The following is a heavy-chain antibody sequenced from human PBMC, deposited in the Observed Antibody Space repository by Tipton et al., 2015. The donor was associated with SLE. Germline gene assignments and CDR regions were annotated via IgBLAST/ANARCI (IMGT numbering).Heavy chain of an antibody. CDR3: ARQVGAGRWCFDL. V-gene: IGHV4-4*07. D-gene: IGHD1-26*01. J-gene: IGHJ2*01. CDR1: GDSISNYY. Sequence: TLSLTCTVSGDSISNYYWSWIRQSAGKGLEWMGRFYPGGTTSYNPSFNSRVTMSADTSKNQFSLKLNSVTAADTAVYYCARQVGAGRWCFDLWGRGTLVTVSS. CDR2: FYPGGTT.